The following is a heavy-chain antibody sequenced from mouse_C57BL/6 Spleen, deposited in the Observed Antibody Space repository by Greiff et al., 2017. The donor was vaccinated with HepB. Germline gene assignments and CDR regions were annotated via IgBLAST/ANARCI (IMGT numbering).Heavy chain of an antibody. V-gene: IGHV5-4*01. D-gene: IGHD1-1*01. CDR3: ARDGSSYDYFDY. Sequence: EVKVVESGGGLVKPGGSLKLSCAASGFTFSSYAMSWVRQTPEKRLEWVATISDGGSYTYYPDNVKGRFTISRDNAKNNLYLQMSHLKSEDTAMYYCARDGSSYDYFDYWGQGTTLTVSS. CDR2: ISDGGSYT. CDR1: GFTFSSYA. J-gene: IGHJ2*01.